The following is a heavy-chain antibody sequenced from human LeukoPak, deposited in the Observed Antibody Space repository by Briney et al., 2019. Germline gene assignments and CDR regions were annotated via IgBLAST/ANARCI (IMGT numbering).Heavy chain of an antibody. D-gene: IGHD5-24*01. V-gene: IGHV3-30*18. CDR3: AKSEEMATNFIDY. Sequence: GGSLRLSCAASGFTFSSYGMHWVRQAPGKGLEWVAVISYDGSNKYYADSVKGRFTISRDNSKNTLYLQMNSLRAEDTAVYYCAKSEEMATNFIDYWGQGTLVTVSS. CDR1: GFTFSSYG. J-gene: IGHJ4*02. CDR2: ISYDGSNK.